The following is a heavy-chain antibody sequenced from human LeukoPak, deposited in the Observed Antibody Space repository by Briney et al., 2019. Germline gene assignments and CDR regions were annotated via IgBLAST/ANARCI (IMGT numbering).Heavy chain of an antibody. V-gene: IGHV4-34*01. CDR1: GGSISSYY. Sequence: SETLSLTCTVSGGSISSYYWSWIRQPPGKGLEWIEEINHSGSTNYNPSLKSRVTISVDTSKNQFSLKLSSVTAADTAVYYCARDSMDTAMVAGGNYYNMDVWGKGSTVTISS. J-gene: IGHJ6*03. CDR3: ARDSMDTAMVAGGNYYNMDV. D-gene: IGHD5-18*01. CDR2: INHSGST.